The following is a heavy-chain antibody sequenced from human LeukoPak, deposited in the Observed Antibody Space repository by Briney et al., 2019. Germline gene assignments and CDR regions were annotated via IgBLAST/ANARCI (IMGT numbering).Heavy chain of an antibody. J-gene: IGHJ3*02. D-gene: IGHD5-18*01. V-gene: IGHV1-18*04. Sequence: ASVKVSCKASGYTFTSYGISWVRQAPGQGLEWMGWISAYNGNTNCAQKLQGRVTMTTDTSTSTAYMELRSLRSDDTAVYYCARDLEIQLWLGTCDAFDIWGQGTMVTVSS. CDR3: ARDLEIQLWLGTCDAFDI. CDR2: ISAYNGNT. CDR1: GYTFTSYG.